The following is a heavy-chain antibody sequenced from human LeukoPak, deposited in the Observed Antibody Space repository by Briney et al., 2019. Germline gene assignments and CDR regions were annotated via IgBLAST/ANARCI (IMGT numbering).Heavy chain of an antibody. D-gene: IGHD1-1*01. CDR3: ARALPPSVNTPWK. Sequence: PGGSLRLSCAASGFTFSSYWMHWVRHAPGKGLVWVSSISSDGSSTTYADSMKGRFTIFRDNAKNTLYLQMNSLGAEDTAVYYCARALPPSVNTPWKWGQGTQVTVSS. CDR2: ISSDGSST. CDR1: GFTFSSYW. J-gene: IGHJ4*02. V-gene: IGHV3-74*01.